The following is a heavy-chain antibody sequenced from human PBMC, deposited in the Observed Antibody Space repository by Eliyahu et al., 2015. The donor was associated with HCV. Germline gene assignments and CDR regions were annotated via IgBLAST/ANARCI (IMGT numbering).Heavy chain of an antibody. J-gene: IGHJ4*02. CDR1: GFSXXTSGVA. V-gene: IGHV2-5*02. CDR3: AHRGEVALRGFFDY. CDR2: IYWDDDK. D-gene: IGHD3-10*01. Sequence: QITLKESGPTLVKPTQTLTLTCTFSGFSXXTSGVAVGWIRQPPGKALEWLALIYWDDDKRYRPSLKSRLTITKDTSKNQVVLTMTNMDPVDTATYYCAHRGEVALRGFFDYWGQGTLVTVSS.